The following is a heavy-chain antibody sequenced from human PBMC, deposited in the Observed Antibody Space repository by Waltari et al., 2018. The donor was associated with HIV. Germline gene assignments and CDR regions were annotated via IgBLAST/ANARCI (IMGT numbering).Heavy chain of an antibody. D-gene: IGHD3-22*01. Sequence: QVQLQESGPGLVKPSETLSLTCAVSGYSINSGYYWVWIRQPPGKGLEWIGSIYHSGYTYYNPSLNSRVTISLDTSKNQFSLKLSSVTAADTAVYYCARGDYYDSSGLQYYFDYWGQGTLVTVSS. CDR1: GYSINSGYY. J-gene: IGHJ4*02. CDR3: ARGDYYDSSGLQYYFDY. CDR2: IYHSGYT. V-gene: IGHV4-38-2*01.